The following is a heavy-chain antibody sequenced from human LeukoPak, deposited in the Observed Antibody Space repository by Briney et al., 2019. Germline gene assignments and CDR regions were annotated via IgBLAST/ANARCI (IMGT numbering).Heavy chain of an antibody. Sequence: ASVKVSCKASGYTFASYDINWVRQAPGQGLEWMGWMNPNSGNTGYAQKFQGRVTMTRNTSISTAYMELSSLRSEDTAVYYCARVSAILFMDVWGQGTTVTVSS. D-gene: IGHD2-2*02. CDR3: ARVSAILFMDV. V-gene: IGHV1-8*01. CDR1: GYTFASYD. CDR2: MNPNSGNT. J-gene: IGHJ6*02.